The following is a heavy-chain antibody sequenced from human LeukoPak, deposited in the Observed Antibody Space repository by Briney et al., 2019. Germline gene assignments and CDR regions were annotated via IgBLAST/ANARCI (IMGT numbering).Heavy chain of an antibody. Sequence: GDSLRLSCAASGFTFTDYYMIWTRQAPGKGLDLVSYIRSSGSHIYYADSVKGRFTISRDNAKNSLYLQMNSLRAEDTAVFFFFKQKTAYEILTGYPDYWGQGTLVTVSS. V-gene: IGHV3-11*01. CDR1: GFTFTDYY. CDR2: IRSSGSHI. CDR3: FKQKTAYEILTGYPDY. D-gene: IGHD3-9*01. J-gene: IGHJ4*02.